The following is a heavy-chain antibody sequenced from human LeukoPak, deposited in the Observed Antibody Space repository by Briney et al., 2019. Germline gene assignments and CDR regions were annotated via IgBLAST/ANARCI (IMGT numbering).Heavy chain of an antibody. CDR3: ATSRTFDY. J-gene: IGHJ4*02. V-gene: IGHV3-7*01. CDR2: IKQDGSEK. Sequence: PGGSLRLSCAASGFTFSSYAMSWVRQAPGKGLEWVANIKQDGSEKYYVDSVKGRFTISRDNAEKSLYLQMNSLRAEDTAVYYCATSRTFDYWGQGTLVTVSS. D-gene: IGHD1-7*01. CDR1: GFTFSSYA.